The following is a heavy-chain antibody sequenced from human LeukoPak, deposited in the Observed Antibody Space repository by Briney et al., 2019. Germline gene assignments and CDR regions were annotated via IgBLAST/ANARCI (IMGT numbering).Heavy chain of an antibody. CDR2: ISSSGSGGST. V-gene: IGHV3-23*01. CDR3: AQRAPRSRGSSPYYFDY. D-gene: IGHD6-6*01. CDR1: GVTLSNYA. J-gene: IGHJ4*02. Sequence: GGSLRLSCVASGVTLSNYAMSWARQAPGKGLEWVSGISSSGSGGSTYYADSVKGRFTISRDNSKNTLYLQMNSLRAEDTAVYYCAQRAPRSRGSSPYYFDYWGQGTLVTVSS.